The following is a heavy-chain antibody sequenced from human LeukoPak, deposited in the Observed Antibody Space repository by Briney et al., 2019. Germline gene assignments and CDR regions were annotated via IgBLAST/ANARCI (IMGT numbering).Heavy chain of an antibody. D-gene: IGHD4-17*01. CDR3: ARSTVTTHESDY. CDR1: GFTFSSYS. J-gene: IGHJ4*02. Sequence: GGSLRLSCAASGFTFSSYSMNWVRQAPGKGLEWVSSISSSSSYIYYADSVKGRFTISRDNAKNSLYLQMNSLRAEDTAVYYCARSTVTTHESDYWGQGTLVTVSS. V-gene: IGHV3-21*01. CDR2: ISSSSSYI.